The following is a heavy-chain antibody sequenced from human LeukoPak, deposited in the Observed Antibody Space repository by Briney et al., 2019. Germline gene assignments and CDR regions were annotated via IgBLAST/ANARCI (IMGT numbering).Heavy chain of an antibody. CDR2: ISGSGGST. D-gene: IGHD5-12*01. CDR1: GFTFSSYA. CDR3: AKDRGYSGYDSSPFDY. Sequence: PGGSLRLSCAASGFTFSSYAMSWVRQAPGKGLEWVSAISGSGGSTYYADSVKGRFTISRDNSKNTLYLQMNSLRAEDTAVYYCAKDRGYSGYDSSPFDYWGQGTLVTVSS. J-gene: IGHJ4*02. V-gene: IGHV3-23*01.